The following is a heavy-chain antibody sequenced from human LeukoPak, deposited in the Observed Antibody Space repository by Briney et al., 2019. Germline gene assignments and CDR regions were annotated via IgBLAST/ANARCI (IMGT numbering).Heavy chain of an antibody. V-gene: IGHV3-48*01. D-gene: IGHD6-13*01. J-gene: IGHJ6*02. Sequence: PGESLRVSCAASGFTFSSYSMNWVRQAPGKGLEWVSYISSSSSTIYYADSVKGRFTISRDNAKNSLYLQMNSLRAEDTAVYYCAREGAAARSYYYYGMDVWGQGTTVTVSS. CDR1: GFTFSSYS. CDR3: AREGAAARSYYYYGMDV. CDR2: ISSSSSTI.